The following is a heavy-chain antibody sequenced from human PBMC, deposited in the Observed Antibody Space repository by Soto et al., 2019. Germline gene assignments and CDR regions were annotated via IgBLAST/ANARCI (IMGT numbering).Heavy chain of an antibody. CDR3: AKNETTRPWFNP. D-gene: IGHD1-1*01. V-gene: IGHV4-31*03. Sequence: QVQLQESGPGLVKPSQTLSLICTVSGDSIRNGFYYWSWIRQHPGKGLEWIGNIYYVGSTSYNPSLKSRVTKSIDRSKNQFPLTLNSVTAADTAVYYCAKNETTRPWFNPWGQGTLVIVSS. CDR2: IYYVGST. J-gene: IGHJ5*02. CDR1: GDSIRNGFYY.